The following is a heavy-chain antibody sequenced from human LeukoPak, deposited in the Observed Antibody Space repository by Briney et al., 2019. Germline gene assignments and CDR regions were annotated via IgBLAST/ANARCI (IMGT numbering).Heavy chain of an antibody. CDR3: ARVGYCSSTSCYNWFDP. V-gene: IGHV1-2*02. CDR2: INPNSGGT. D-gene: IGHD2-2*01. Sequence: ASVKVSCKASGYTFTGYYMHWVRQAPGRGLEWMVWINPNSGGTNYAQKFQGRVTMTRGTSISTAYMELSRTRSGDTAVYYCARVGYCSSTSCYNWFDPWGQGTLVTVSS. CDR1: GYTFTGYY. J-gene: IGHJ5*02.